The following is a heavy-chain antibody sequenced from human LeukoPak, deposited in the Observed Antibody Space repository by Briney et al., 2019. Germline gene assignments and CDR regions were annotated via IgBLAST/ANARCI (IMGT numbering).Heavy chain of an antibody. Sequence: SQTLSLTFAVSGDSVSRNSAAWNWIRQSPSRGLEWLGRTYYRYKWYNDYAVSVKSQIIINPDTSKNQSSLQLNSVTPEDTALYYGAQGKWYFGLWGRGTLVTVSS. CDR3: AQGKWYFGL. CDR2: TYYRYKWYN. CDR1: GDSVSRNSAA. V-gene: IGHV6-1*01. J-gene: IGHJ2*01.